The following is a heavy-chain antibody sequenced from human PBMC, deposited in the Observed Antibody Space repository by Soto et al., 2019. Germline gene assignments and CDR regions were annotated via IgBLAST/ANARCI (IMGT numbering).Heavy chain of an antibody. V-gene: IGHV1-46*01. CDR1: GYTFTSYY. CDR2: INPSRGST. J-gene: IGHJ6*02. D-gene: IGHD3-22*01. Sequence: ASVKVSCEASGYTFTSYYMHWVRQAPGQGLEWMGIINPSRGSTSYAQKFQGRVTMTRDTSTSTVYMELSSLRSEDTAVYYCARRLRYYDSSGIYDYYGMDVWGQGP. CDR3: ARRLRYYDSSGIYDYYGMDV.